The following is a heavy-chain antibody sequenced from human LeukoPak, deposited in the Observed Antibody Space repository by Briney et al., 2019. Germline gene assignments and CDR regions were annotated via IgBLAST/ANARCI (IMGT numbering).Heavy chain of an antibody. J-gene: IGHJ5*02. CDR1: GYTFTGYY. D-gene: IGHD6-13*01. V-gene: IGHV1-46*01. CDR2: INSSGGST. CDR3: VRVWGSSWFSWANWFDP. Sequence: ASVKVSCKASGYTFTGYYMHWVRQAPGQGLEWMGIINSSGGSTSYAQKFQGRVTMTRDMSTSTVYMELSSLRSEDTAVYYCVRVWGSSWFSWANWFDPWGQGTLVTVSS.